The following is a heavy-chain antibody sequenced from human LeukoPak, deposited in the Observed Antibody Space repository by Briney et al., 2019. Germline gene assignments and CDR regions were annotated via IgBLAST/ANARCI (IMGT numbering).Heavy chain of an antibody. J-gene: IGHJ4*02. CDR2: IYYSGST. Sequence: SETLSLTCTVSGGSISSYYWSWIRQPPGKGLEWIGYIYYSGSTNYNPSLKSRVTISVDTSKNQFSLKLSSVTAADTAVYYCASFESGNMVRGVINDYWGQGTLVTVSS. D-gene: IGHD3-10*01. CDR3: ASFESGNMVRGVINDY. CDR1: GGSISSYY. V-gene: IGHV4-59*01.